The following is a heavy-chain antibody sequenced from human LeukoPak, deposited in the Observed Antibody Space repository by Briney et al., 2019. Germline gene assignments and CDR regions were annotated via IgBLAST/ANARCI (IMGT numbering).Heavy chain of an antibody. Sequence: GGSLRLSCAASGFTFSSYAMSWVRQAPGKGLEWVSAISGSGGSTYYADSVKGRFTISRDNSKNTLYLQMNSLRAEDTAVYYCAKSSCSSPSCFPVGWGQGTLVIVSS. CDR2: ISGSGGST. V-gene: IGHV3-23*01. CDR3: AKSSCSSPSCFPVG. J-gene: IGHJ4*02. CDR1: GFTFSSYA. D-gene: IGHD2-2*01.